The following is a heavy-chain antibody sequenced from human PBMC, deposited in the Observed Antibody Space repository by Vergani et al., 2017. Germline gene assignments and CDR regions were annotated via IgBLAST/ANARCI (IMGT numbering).Heavy chain of an antibody. CDR3: ARAESYYDFWSGQGYYYYYGMDV. Sequence: QVQLVQSGAEVKKPGASVKVSCKASGYTFTSYGISWVRQAPGQGLEWMGWISAYNGNTNYAQKLQGRVTMTTDTSTSTAYMELRSLRSDDTAVYYCARAESYYDFWSGQGYYYYYGMDVWGQGTTVTVSS. CDR1: GYTFTSYG. J-gene: IGHJ6*02. V-gene: IGHV1-18*01. CDR2: ISAYNGNT. D-gene: IGHD3-3*01.